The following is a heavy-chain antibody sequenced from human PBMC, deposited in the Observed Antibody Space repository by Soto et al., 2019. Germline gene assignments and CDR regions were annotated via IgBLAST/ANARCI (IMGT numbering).Heavy chain of an antibody. J-gene: IGHJ4*02. D-gene: IGHD6-19*01. Sequence: GGSLRLSCAASGFTFSSYAMHWVRQAPGKGLEWVAVISYDGSNKYYAESVRGRFTISRDNSKNTLYLQMNSLRAEDTSVYYCARDSNYSSGPGPGDYWGQGTLVTVSS. CDR1: GFTFSSYA. V-gene: IGHV3-30-3*01. CDR2: ISYDGSNK. CDR3: ARDSNYSSGPGPGDY.